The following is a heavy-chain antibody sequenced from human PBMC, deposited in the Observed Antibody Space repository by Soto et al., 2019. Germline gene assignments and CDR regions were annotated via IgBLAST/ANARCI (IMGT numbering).Heavy chain of an antibody. CDR2: IYHSGNT. Sequence: QVQLQESGPGLVKPSGTLSLTCAVSGGYINSSNWWTWVRQPPEKGLEWLGNIYHSGNTNYNPSLKSRVTISVDKSKHQFSLRLSSVTAADTATYYCAREGPATIAADLSGFDPWGQGALVTGSS. CDR3: AREGPATIAADLSGFDP. V-gene: IGHV4-4*02. J-gene: IGHJ5*02. D-gene: IGHD6-13*01. CDR1: GGYINSSNW.